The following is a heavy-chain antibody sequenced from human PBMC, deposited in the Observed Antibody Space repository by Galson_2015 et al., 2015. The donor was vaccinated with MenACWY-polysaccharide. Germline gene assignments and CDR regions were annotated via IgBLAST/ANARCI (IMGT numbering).Heavy chain of an antibody. V-gene: IGHV3-7*01. CDR3: ARATYNGGWYPDYFGY. CDR2: IKPDGSNK. CDR1: GFTFSTYW. J-gene: IGHJ4*02. Sequence: SLRLSCAASGFTFSTYWMSWVRQAPGKGLEWVANIKPDGSNKYYVDSVKGRFTISRDNAKNSLYLQMNGLRAEDTAIFFCARATYNGGWYPDYFGYGGQGALVTVSS. D-gene: IGHD6-19*01.